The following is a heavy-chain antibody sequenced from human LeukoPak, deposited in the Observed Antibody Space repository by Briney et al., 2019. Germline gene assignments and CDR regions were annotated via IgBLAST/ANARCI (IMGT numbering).Heavy chain of an antibody. V-gene: IGHV3-30*02. CDR1: GFTFSNYG. J-gene: IGHJ4*02. D-gene: IGHD1-26*01. CDR2: IHYDGSNQ. CDR3: AKDHRPRPYSGTYGGGYFDY. Sequence: GGSLRLSCAASGFTFSNYGIHWVRQAPGKGLEWVAFIHYDGSNQYYADSVKGRFTISRDNYKNTLYLQMNSLRAEDTAVYCCAKDHRPRPYSGTYGGGYFDYWGQGTLVTVSS.